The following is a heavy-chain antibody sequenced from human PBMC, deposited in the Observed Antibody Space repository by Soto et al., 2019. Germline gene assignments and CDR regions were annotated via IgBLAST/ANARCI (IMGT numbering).Heavy chain of an antibody. Sequence: SATLSLTCAVYGWSFSGYYWSWIRQPPGKGLEWIVEINHRGSTSYNPSLKSRVTISVDTSKNKFSLKLSSVDAADTAVYYCARAPDGSITIFGVVIIKNYYYGMDVWGQGTTVT. D-gene: IGHD3-3*01. V-gene: IGHV4-34*01. CDR1: GWSFSGYY. CDR3: ARAPDGSITIFGVVIIKNYYYGMDV. CDR2: INHRGST. J-gene: IGHJ6*02.